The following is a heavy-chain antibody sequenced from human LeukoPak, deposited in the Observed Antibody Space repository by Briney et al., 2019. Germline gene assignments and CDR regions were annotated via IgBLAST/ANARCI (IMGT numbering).Heavy chain of an antibody. J-gene: IGHJ5*02. CDR3: ARGSIVVVPAARRWFDP. D-gene: IGHD2-2*01. Sequence: SETLSLTCTASGGSISSYYWSWVRQPPGKGLEWIGFVYYTGSTNYNPSLKSRVTISVDTSKNQFSLKLSSVTAADTAVYYCARGSIVVVPAARRWFDPWGQGTLVTVSS. CDR1: GGSISSYY. CDR2: VYYTGST. V-gene: IGHV4-59*12.